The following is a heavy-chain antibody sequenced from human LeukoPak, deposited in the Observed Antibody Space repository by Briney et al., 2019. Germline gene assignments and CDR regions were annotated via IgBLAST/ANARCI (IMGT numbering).Heavy chain of an antibody. CDR1: GGSFSGYY. CDR3: ARGEARLGGLRLYYYYCGMDV. V-gene: IGHV4-34*01. J-gene: IGHJ6*02. Sequence: PSETLSLTCAVYGGSFSGYYWSWIRQPPGKGLEWIGEINHSGSTNYNPSLKSRVTISVDTSKNQFSLKLSSVTAADTAVYYCARGEARLGGLRLYYYYCGMDVWGQGTTVTVSS. CDR2: INHSGST. D-gene: IGHD3-16*01.